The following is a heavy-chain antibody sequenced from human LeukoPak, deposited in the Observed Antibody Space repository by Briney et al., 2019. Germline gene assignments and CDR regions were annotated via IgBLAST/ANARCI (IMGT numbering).Heavy chain of an antibody. Sequence: ASVKVSCKASGYTFTSYAMNWVRQAPGQGLEWMGWINTNTGNPTYAQGFTGRFVLSLDTSVSRAYLQISSLKAEDTAVYYCARSSRTHGAFDIWGQGTMVTVSS. J-gene: IGHJ3*02. CDR3: ARSSRTHGAFDI. D-gene: IGHD2-2*01. CDR2: INTNTGNP. CDR1: GYTFTSYA. V-gene: IGHV7-4-1*02.